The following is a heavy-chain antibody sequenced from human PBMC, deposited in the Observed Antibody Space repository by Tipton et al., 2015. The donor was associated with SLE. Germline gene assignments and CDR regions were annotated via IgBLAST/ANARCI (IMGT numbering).Heavy chain of an antibody. J-gene: IGHJ4*02. CDR3: ARLAPRVRGDPYYLDY. CDR1: GFLFGNNA. CDR2: IGSKGYSATT. Sequence: SLRLSCTGSGFLFGNNALSWVRQAPGKGREWVGFIGSKGYSATTEYAASVRGRFTISRDDSRSTAYLQMNSLKTDDTAIYYCARLAPRVRGDPYYLDYWGQGILVTVSS. D-gene: IGHD4-17*01. V-gene: IGHV3-49*04.